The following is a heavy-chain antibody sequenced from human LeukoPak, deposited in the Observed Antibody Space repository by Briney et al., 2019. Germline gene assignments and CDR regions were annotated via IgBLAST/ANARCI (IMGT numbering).Heavy chain of an antibody. J-gene: IGHJ3*02. D-gene: IGHD5-18*01. V-gene: IGHV3-30*04. Sequence: GRSLRLSCAASGFTFSSYGMHWVRQAPDKGLEWAAFISYDGSTEYYADSVKGRFTISRDNAKNSLYLQMNSLRAEDTAVYYCARDQGAMEGAFDIWGQGTMVTVSS. CDR1: GFTFSSYG. CDR3: ARDQGAMEGAFDI. CDR2: ISYDGSTE.